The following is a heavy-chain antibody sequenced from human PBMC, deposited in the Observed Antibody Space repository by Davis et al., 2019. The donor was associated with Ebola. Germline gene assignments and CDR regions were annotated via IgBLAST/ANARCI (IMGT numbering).Heavy chain of an antibody. D-gene: IGHD3-10*01. CDR2: IRSKANSYAT. Sequence: GESLKISCAASGFTFSGSAMHWVRQASGKGLEWVGRIRSKANSYATAYAASVKGRFTISRDDSKNTAYLQMNSLKTEDTAVYYCARDGLLWFRELPTDPLFDYWGQGTLVTVSS. J-gene: IGHJ4*02. CDR1: GFTFSGSA. V-gene: IGHV3-73*01. CDR3: ARDGLLWFRELPTDPLFDY.